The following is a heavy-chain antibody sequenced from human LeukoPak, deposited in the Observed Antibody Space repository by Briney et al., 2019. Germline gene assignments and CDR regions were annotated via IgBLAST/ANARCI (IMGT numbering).Heavy chain of an antibody. CDR2: INPSGGST. CDR1: GYTFTSYY. D-gene: IGHD3-9*01. J-gene: IGHJ6*02. V-gene: IGHV1-46*01. CDR3: AVDYDILTGPNYYGMDV. Sequence: ASVKVSCEASGYTFTSYYMHWVRQAPGQGLEWMGIINPSGGSTSYAQKFQGRVTMTRDTSTSTVYMELSSLRSEDTAVYYCAVDYDILTGPNYYGMDVWGQGTTVTVSS.